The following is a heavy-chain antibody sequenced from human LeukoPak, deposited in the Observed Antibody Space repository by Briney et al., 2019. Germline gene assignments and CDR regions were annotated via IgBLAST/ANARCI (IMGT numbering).Heavy chain of an antibody. J-gene: IGHJ6*02. CDR1: GYTFISFY. CDR2: ISAYNGNT. CDR3: ARGGSGWGYFDWLLYRYGMDV. V-gene: IGHV1-18*04. D-gene: IGHD3-9*01. Sequence: GASVKVSCKASGYTFISFYMHWVRQAPGQGLEWMGWISAYNGNTNYAQKLQGRVTMTTDTSTSTAYMELRGLRSDDTAVYYCARGGSGWGYFDWLLYRYGMDVWGQGTTVTVSS.